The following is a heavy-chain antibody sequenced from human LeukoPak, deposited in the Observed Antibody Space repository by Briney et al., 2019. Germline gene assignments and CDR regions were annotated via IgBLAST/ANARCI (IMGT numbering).Heavy chain of an antibody. J-gene: IGHJ4*02. CDR1: GFTFSSYW. CDR2: ISTDGGST. V-gene: IGHV3-74*01. CDR3: VRRNFNGGIDY. Sequence: PGESLRLSCAASGFTFSSYWMHWVRQAPGKGLVWVSRISTDGGSTKYADFVEGRFTISRDNAKNTLYLQMNSLRAEDTAAYYCVRRNFNGGIDYGGQGTLVTVP.